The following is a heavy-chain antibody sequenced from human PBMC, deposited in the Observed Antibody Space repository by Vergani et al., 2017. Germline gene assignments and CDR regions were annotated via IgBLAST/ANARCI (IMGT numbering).Heavy chain of an antibody. D-gene: IGHD4-11*01. CDR3: ARVNTETNGHLYYYYYMDV. CDR1: GGSFTSYH. V-gene: IGHV4-34*01. Sequence: QVQLQQWGGGLLKPSETLSLTCVVNGGSFTSYHWTWILQSPGEGLEWVGDIDHTGRPDSNPSLKSRLTMSVDKSRTQLSLTLNSVTATDTAIYFCARVNTETNGHLYYYYYMDVWGQGTAVTVS. CDR2: IDHTGRP. J-gene: IGHJ6*03.